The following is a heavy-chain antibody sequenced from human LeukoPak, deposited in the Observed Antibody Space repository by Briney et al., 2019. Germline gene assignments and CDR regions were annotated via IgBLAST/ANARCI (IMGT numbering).Heavy chain of an antibody. V-gene: IGHV3-66*04. D-gene: IGHD1-26*01. CDR3: AGHRDGSFEGAFDY. J-gene: IGHJ4*02. Sequence: PGGSLRLSCAASRFTVNGNFMSWVRQAPGKGLEWVSVIYSGGGTYYADSVKGRFTISRDNSKNTLYLQMNSLRADDTAVYYCAGHRDGSFEGAFDYWGQGTLVTVSS. CDR1: RFTVNGNF. CDR2: IYSGGGT.